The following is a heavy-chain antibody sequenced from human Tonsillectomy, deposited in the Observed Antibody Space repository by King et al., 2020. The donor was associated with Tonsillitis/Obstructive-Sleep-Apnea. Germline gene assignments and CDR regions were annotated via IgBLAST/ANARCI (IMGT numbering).Heavy chain of an antibody. J-gene: IGHJ6*02. V-gene: IGHV4-59*11. CDR2: IYYSGST. CDR1: GGSISSHY. D-gene: IGHD5-24*01. CDR3: ARGDGAYGMDV. Sequence: VQLQESGPGLEKPSETPSLTCTVSGGSISSHYWSWIRQPPGKGLEWIGYIYYSGSTNYNPSLKSRVTISVDTSKNQFSLKLSSVTAADTAVYYCARGDGAYGMDVWGQGTTVTVSS.